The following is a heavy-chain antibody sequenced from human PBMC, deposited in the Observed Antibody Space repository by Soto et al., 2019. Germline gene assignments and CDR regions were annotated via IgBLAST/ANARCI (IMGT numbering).Heavy chain of an antibody. Sequence: EVQLVESGGGLVKPGGSLRLSCAASGFTFSNAWMSWVRQAPGKGLEWVGRIKSKTDGGTTDYAAPVKGRFTISRDDSKNTLYLQMNSLITEDTAVYYCTTGYYDFWSGYPDYFDYWGQGTLVTVSS. CDR2: IKSKTDGGTT. CDR3: TTGYYDFWSGYPDYFDY. V-gene: IGHV3-15*01. CDR1: GFTFSNAW. J-gene: IGHJ4*02. D-gene: IGHD3-3*01.